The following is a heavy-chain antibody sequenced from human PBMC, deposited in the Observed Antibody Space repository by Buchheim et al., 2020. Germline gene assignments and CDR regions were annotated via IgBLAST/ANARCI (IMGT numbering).Heavy chain of an antibody. D-gene: IGHD3-9*01. V-gene: IGHV1-46*03. Sequence: QVQLVQSGAEVKKPGASLKVSCKASGSTFTSYYIHWVRQAPGQGLEWLGIINPSGGSTSYAPKFQGRVTMTRDTSTSTVYMELSSLRSGDTAVYYCAGDRDILAGYTVGDGYNWFDPWGQGTL. CDR2: INPSGGST. CDR1: GSTFTSYY. CDR3: AGDRDILAGYTVGDGYNWFDP. J-gene: IGHJ5*02.